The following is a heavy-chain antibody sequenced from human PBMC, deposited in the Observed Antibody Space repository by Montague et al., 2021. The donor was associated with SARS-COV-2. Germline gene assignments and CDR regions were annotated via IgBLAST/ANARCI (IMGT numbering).Heavy chain of an antibody. CDR2: IYYNGST. CDR1: GGSISSSSYY. Sequence: ETLSLTCTVSGGSISSSSYYWGWIRQPPGKGLEWIGSIYYNGSTYYNPSLKSRVTISVDTSKSQFSLKLSSVTAADTAVYYCARVGRQQLVRLSGMDVWGQGTTVTVSS. J-gene: IGHJ6*02. D-gene: IGHD6-13*01. V-gene: IGHV4-39*07. CDR3: ARVGRQQLVRLSGMDV.